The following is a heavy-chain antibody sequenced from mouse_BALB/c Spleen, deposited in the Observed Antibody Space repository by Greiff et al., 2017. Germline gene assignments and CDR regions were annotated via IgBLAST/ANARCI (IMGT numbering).Heavy chain of an antibody. CDR1: GYTFTDYE. J-gene: IGHJ3*01. CDR3: TPYYGSSPLAY. CDR2: IDPETGGT. Sequence: QVQLQQSGAELVRPGALVTLSCKASGYTFTDYEMHWVKQTPVHGLEWIGAIDPETGGTAYNQKFKGKATLTADKSSSTAYMELRSLTSEDSAVYYCTPYYGSSPLAYWGQGTLVTVSA. D-gene: IGHD1-1*01. V-gene: IGHV1-15*01.